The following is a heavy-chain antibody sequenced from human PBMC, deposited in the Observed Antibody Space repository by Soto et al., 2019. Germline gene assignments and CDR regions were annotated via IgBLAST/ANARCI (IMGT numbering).Heavy chain of an antibody. CDR2: ISSSCETK. CDR3: SRGHSSIAPPGLLVC. Sequence: EVQLVESGGGLVQPGGSLRLSCAASGFSFSTHSMNWARQAPGKGLEWISYISSSCETKYYADSVKGRFTISRDNAKNSLYLQMNSLRDEDTAVYYCSRGHSSIAPPGLLVCRGQGTLVTVSS. V-gene: IGHV3-48*02. D-gene: IGHD6-6*01. J-gene: IGHJ4*02. CDR1: GFSFSTHS.